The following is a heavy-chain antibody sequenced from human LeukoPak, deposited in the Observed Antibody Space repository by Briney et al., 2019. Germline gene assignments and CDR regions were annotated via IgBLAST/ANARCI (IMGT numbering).Heavy chain of an antibody. V-gene: IGHV3-20*04. D-gene: IGHD1-26*01. Sequence: PAGGSLRLSCAASGFTFSSYGMSWVRQAPGKWLEWVSGINWNGGSTGYADSVKGRFTISRDNAKNSLYLQMNSLRAEDTALYYCARDGDRIVGATGAFDIWGQGTMVTVSS. J-gene: IGHJ3*02. CDR2: INWNGGST. CDR1: GFTFSSYG. CDR3: ARDGDRIVGATGAFDI.